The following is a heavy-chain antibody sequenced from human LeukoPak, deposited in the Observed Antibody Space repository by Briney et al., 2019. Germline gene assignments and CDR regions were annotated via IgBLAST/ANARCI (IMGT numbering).Heavy chain of an antibody. CDR1: GFSDSSSG. CDR2: IQYDGRNK. CDR3: AKGGDYALDY. Sequence: PGGSLRPSCAASGFSDSSSGIHWVRQAPGKGLDWLAFIQYDGRNKYYADSVKGRFTMTIDNSKNTLTMFLQMNSLRVEDTAVYYCAKGGDYALDYWGQGTVVTVSS. J-gene: IGHJ4*02. V-gene: IGHV3-30*02. D-gene: IGHD4-17*01.